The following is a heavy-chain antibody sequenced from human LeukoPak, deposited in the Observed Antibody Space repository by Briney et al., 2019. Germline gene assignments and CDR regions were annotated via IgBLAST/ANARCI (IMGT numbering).Heavy chain of an antibody. J-gene: IGHJ4*02. CDR2: ISYDGSNK. Sequence: GRSLRLSCAASGFTFSSYGMHWVRQAPGKGLEWVAVISYDGSNKYYADSVKGRFTISRDNSKNTLYLQMNSLRAEDTAVYYCARGQLAVAGTGFDYWGQGTLVTVSS. CDR3: ARGQLAVAGTGFDY. D-gene: IGHD6-19*01. CDR1: GFTFSSYG. V-gene: IGHV3-30*19.